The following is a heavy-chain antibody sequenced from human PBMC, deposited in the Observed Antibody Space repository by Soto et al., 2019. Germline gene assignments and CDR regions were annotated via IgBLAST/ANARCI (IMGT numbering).Heavy chain of an antibody. CDR3: ARDEGWGGGYYYRRSYGMDV. V-gene: IGHV1-69*13. D-gene: IGHD3-22*01. J-gene: IGHJ6*02. Sequence: SVKVSCKASGGTFSSYAISWVRQAPGQGLEWMGGIIPIFGTANYAQKFQGRVTITADESTSTAYMELSSLRSEDTAVYYCARDEGWGGGYYYRRSYGMDVWGQGTTVTVSS. CDR2: IIPIFGTA. CDR1: GGTFSSYA.